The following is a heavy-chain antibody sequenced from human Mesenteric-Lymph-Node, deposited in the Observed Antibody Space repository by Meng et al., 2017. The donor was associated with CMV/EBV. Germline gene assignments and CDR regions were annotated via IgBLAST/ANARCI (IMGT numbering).Heavy chain of an antibody. Sequence: GYPFTDYYLHWVRQAPGQGLEWMGVINPIDGDTAYAQKYQGRVTMTRDTSTSTVYMELSSLRSDDTAVYYCARGIWVATKRDYYFDYWGQGTLVTVSS. CDR1: GYPFTDYY. J-gene: IGHJ4*02. V-gene: IGHV1-46*01. CDR2: INPIDGDT. CDR3: ARGIWVATKRDYYFDY. D-gene: IGHD5-12*01.